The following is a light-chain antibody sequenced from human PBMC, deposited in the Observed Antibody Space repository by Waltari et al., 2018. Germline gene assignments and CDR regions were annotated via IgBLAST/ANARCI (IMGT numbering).Light chain of an antibody. CDR2: GQN. J-gene: IGLJ1*01. V-gene: IGLV3-19*01. Sequence: SSEVTQDPSVSVALGQTVRITCQGDILRSHFASWYQQMPGQAHILYNYGQNSRPSGIPDRFSGSASGDTASLTFTGVQAEDEADYYCTCRDTSGNHYVFGPGTKVTVL. CDR1: ILRSHF. CDR3: TCRDTSGNHYV.